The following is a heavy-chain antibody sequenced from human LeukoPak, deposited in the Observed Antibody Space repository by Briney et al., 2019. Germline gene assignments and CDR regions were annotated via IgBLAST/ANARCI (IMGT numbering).Heavy chain of an antibody. CDR1: GLAFSRHA. CDR2: ITYNGGST. D-gene: IGHD5-12*01. V-gene: IGHV3-23*01. Sequence: GGSLRLSCEASGLAFSRHAMTWVRQAPGKGLEWVSGITYNGGSTYYAESVKGRFTISRDNSKNTLYLQMNSLRAEDTAVYYCAKGQSGFPINFDYWGQGTLVTVSS. CDR3: AKGQSGFPINFDY. J-gene: IGHJ4*02.